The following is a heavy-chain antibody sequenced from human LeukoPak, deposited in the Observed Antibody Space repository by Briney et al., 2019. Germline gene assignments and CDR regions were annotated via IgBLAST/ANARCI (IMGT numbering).Heavy chain of an antibody. J-gene: IGHJ5*02. CDR3: ASHSSVHWFDP. CDR1: GGSFSGYY. D-gene: IGHD3-22*01. CDR2: INHSGST. Sequence: PSETLSLTCAVYGGSFSGYYWSWIRQPPGKGLEWSGEINHSGSTNYNPSLKSRVTISVDTSKNQFSLKLSSVTAADTAVYYCASHSSVHWFDPWGQGTLVTVSS. V-gene: IGHV4-34*01.